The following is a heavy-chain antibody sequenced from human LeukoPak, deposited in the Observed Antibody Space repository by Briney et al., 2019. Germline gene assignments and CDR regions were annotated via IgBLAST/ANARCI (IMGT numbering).Heavy chain of an antibody. CDR3: ANRGRDY. CDR2: ITAGGGST. CDR1: GFTFSGYG. J-gene: IGHJ4*02. Sequence: GGSLRLSCAASGFTFSGYGMTWVRQAPGKGLEWVSAITAGGGSTYYADSVEGRFTISRDNSKNTLYLQMNSLRAEDTAVYYCANRGRDYWGQGTLVTVSS. V-gene: IGHV3-23*01.